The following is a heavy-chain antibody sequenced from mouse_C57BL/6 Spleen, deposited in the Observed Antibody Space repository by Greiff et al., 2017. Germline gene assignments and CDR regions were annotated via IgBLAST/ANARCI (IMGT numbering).Heavy chain of an antibody. Sequence: VQLQQPGAELVRPGSSVKLSCKASGYTFTSYWMDWVKQRPGQGLEWIGNIYPSDSENHYNQKFKDKATLTVDKSSSTAYMQLSSLTSEDSAVYYCARGSDYDAMDYWGQGTSVTVSS. J-gene: IGHJ4*01. CDR3: ARGSDYDAMDY. CDR2: IYPSDSEN. V-gene: IGHV1-61*01. CDR1: GYTFTSYW.